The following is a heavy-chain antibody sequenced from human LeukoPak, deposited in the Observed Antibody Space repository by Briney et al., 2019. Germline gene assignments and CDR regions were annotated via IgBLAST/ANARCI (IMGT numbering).Heavy chain of an antibody. V-gene: IGHV4-39*01. J-gene: IGHJ3*02. Sequence: SETLSLTCTVSGSSISSSSSYYWGWIRQPPGKDLEWIGNIYYAGSTYQNPSLKSRVTISVDTSKNQFSLNLSSVTAADTAVYYCARLRSIASRRGVFEIWSQGTMVTVSS. CDR3: ARLRSIASRRGVFEI. CDR1: GSSISSSSSYY. CDR2: IYYAGST. D-gene: IGHD6-6*01.